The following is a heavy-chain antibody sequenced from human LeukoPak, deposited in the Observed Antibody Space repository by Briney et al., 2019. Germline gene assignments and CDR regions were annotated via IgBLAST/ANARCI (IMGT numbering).Heavy chain of an antibody. V-gene: IGHV3-30-3*01. CDR1: GFTFSSYA. Sequence: GGSLRLSCAASGFTFSSYAMHWVRQAPGKGLEWVAVISYDGSNKYYADSVKGRFTISRDNSKNTLYLQMNSLRAEDTAVYYCARDRWAFPYYYYMDVWGKGTTVTVSS. J-gene: IGHJ6*03. CDR3: ARDRWAFPYYYYMDV. D-gene: IGHD5-24*01. CDR2: ISYDGSNK.